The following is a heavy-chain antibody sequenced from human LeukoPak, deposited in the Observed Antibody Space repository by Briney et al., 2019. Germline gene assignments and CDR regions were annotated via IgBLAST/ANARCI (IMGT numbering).Heavy chain of an antibody. CDR1: GFTFSSYA. CDR2: ISGSGGST. V-gene: IGHV3-23*01. Sequence: GGSLRLSCAASGFTFSSYAMSWVRQAPGKGLEWVSAISGSGGSTYYADSVKGRFTISRDNSKNTLYLQMNNLRAEDTAVYYCATDSSSWYFDYWGQGTLVTVSS. D-gene: IGHD6-13*01. J-gene: IGHJ4*02. CDR3: ATDSSSWYFDY.